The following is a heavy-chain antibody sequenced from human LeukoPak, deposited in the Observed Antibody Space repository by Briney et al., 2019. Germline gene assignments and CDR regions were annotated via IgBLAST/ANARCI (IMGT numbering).Heavy chain of an antibody. Sequence: GGSLRLSCAASGFTFSSYWMHWVRQAPGKGLMWVSRINNDGSNTNYADSVKGRFTISRDNAKNTLYLQMNSLRAEDTAVYYSARGNAKVDPWGQGTLVTVSS. CDR3: ARGNAKVDP. V-gene: IGHV3-74*01. CDR2: INNDGSNT. CDR1: GFTFSSYW. J-gene: IGHJ5*02.